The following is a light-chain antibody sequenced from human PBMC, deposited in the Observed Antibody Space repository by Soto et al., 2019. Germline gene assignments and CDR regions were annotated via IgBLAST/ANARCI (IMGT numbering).Light chain of an antibody. CDR3: CSYAGDNSYV. CDR1: SSDVGGYDY. Sequence: QSALTQPASVSGSPGQSITISCTATSSDVGGYDYVSWYQQHPGKGPKLMIYEVSNRPSGVPDRFSGSKSGNTASLTISGLQADDEADYYCCSYAGDNSYVFGTGTKLTVL. V-gene: IGLV2-8*01. CDR2: EVS. J-gene: IGLJ1*01.